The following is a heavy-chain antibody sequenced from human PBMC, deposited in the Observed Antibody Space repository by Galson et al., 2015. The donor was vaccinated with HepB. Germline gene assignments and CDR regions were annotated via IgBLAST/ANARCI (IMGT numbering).Heavy chain of an antibody. J-gene: IGHJ4*02. CDR2: IYYTGGT. Sequence: ETLSLTCTVSGGSISSSSYYWGWIRQPPGKGLEWIGTIYYTGGTYYNPSLKSRVTISADTSKNQFSLKLSSVTAADTAVYYCARHEDRANSPFDYWGQGTLVTVSS. CDR3: ARHEDRANSPFDY. D-gene: IGHD3-22*01. V-gene: IGHV4-39*01. CDR1: GGSISSSSYY.